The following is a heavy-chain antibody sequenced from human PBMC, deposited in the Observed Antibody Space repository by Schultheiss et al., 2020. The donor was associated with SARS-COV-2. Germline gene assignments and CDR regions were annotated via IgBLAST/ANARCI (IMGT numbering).Heavy chain of an antibody. CDR1: GFTFSSYS. CDR3: ARGLISSRGLAY. D-gene: IGHD3-3*02. Sequence: GESLKISCAASGFTFSSYSIHWVRQAPGKGLEWVSYISSSGSTIYYADSVKGRFTISRDNAKNSLYLQMNSLRAEDTAVFYCARGLISSRGLAYWGQGTLVTVSS. V-gene: IGHV3-48*04. J-gene: IGHJ4*02. CDR2: ISSSGSTI.